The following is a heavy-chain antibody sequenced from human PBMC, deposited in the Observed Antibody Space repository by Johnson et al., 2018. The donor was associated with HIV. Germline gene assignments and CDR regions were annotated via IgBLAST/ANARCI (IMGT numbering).Heavy chain of an antibody. Sequence: VQLVESGGGVARPGGSLRLSCEASGFSFDEYDMSWVRQAPGKGLEWVSGIKWNGGNTGYADSVRGRFTISRDNAKNSLYLQMNSLRAEDTALYYCARDRRNYHDSSGYPDYEAFDIWGQGTMVTVSS. V-gene: IGHV3-20*04. CDR2: IKWNGGNT. D-gene: IGHD3-22*01. CDR1: GFSFDEYD. J-gene: IGHJ3*02. CDR3: ARDRRNYHDSSGYPDYEAFDI.